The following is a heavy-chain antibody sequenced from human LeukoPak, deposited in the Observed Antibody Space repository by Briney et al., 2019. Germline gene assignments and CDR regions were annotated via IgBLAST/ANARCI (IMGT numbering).Heavy chain of an antibody. Sequence: SETLSLTCTVSGGSVSNNNYYWSWIRQPPGKGLEWIGDIYYSGSIKYNPSLKSRVTMSVDTSKNQFSLKLSSVTAADTAIYYCARENPSGYYNRPIDYWGQGTLVTVSS. CDR3: ARENPSGYYNRPIDY. D-gene: IGHD3-22*01. J-gene: IGHJ4*02. V-gene: IGHV4-61*01. CDR2: IYYSGSI. CDR1: GGSVSNNNYY.